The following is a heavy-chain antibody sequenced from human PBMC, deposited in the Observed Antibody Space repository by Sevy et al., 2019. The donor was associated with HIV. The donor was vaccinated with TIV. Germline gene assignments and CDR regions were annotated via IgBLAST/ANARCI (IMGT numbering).Heavy chain of an antibody. CDR1: GFTFGDYA. CDR3: ARGNGAYGVFDY. J-gene: IGHJ4*02. Sequence: GGSLRLSCTGSGFTFGDYAMSWVRQAPGEGLEWVAFLRHKAYAGTLEYAATVKGRVSISRDDSESIAHLQMNELKTEDTAIYYCARGNGAYGVFDYWGQGALVTVSS. D-gene: IGHD1-1*01. CDR2: LRHKAYAGTL. V-gene: IGHV3-49*04.